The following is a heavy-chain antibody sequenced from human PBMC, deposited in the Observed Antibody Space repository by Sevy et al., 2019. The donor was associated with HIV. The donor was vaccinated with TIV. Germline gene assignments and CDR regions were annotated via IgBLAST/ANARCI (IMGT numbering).Heavy chain of an antibody. J-gene: IGHJ4*02. Sequence: GGSLRLSCAASGVTFSSYVLSWVRQAPGKGLEWVSTISGSGGSTYYADSVKGRFSISRDNSKNTMYLEMNSLRAEDTDVYYCAKEYTSGYSWGQGTLVTVSS. V-gene: IGHV3-23*01. D-gene: IGHD3-22*01. CDR3: AKEYTSGYS. CDR2: ISGSGGST. CDR1: GVTFSSYV.